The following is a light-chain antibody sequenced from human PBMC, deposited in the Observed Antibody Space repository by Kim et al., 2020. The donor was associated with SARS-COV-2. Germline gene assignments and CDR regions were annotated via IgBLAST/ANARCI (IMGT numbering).Light chain of an antibody. CDR2: DAS. Sequence: PGERATLSCRASQSVSSYLAWYQQKPGQAPRLRIYDASNRATGIPARFSGSGSGTDFTLTSSSLEPEDFAVYYCQQRSNWPPGYTFGQGTKLEI. J-gene: IGKJ2*01. CDR1: QSVSSY. CDR3: QQRSNWPPGYT. V-gene: IGKV3-11*01.